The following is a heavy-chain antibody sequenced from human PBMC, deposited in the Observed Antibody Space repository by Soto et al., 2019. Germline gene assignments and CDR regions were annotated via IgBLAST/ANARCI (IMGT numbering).Heavy chain of an antibody. J-gene: IGHJ6*02. Sequence: EVQLVESGGGLVQPGGSLRLSCGASGFTFRTYWLSWVRQVPGKGLEWVANINQDGSEKNYVDSVKGRFTSSRDNAKKSLYLQKSSLKAEDTALYYCARDGSTSWYSYDYHGMDVWGQGTTVTVSS. V-gene: IGHV3-7*05. CDR1: GFTFRTYW. CDR2: INQDGSEK. CDR3: ARDGSTSWYSYDYHGMDV. D-gene: IGHD5-18*01.